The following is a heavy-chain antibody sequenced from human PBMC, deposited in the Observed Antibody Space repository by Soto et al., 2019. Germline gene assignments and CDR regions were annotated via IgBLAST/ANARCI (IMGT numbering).Heavy chain of an antibody. V-gene: IGHV1-69*01. CDR3: ARAGGYYDYVWGSYPLNY. J-gene: IGHJ4*02. D-gene: IGHD3-16*02. Sequence: QVQLVQSGAEVKKPGSSVKVSCKASGGTFSSYAISWVRQAPGQGLEWMGGIIPIFGTANYAQKFQGRVTITADESTSPAYMELSSLRSEDTAVYYCARAGGYYDYVWGSYPLNYWGQGTLVTVSS. CDR1: GGTFSSYA. CDR2: IIPIFGTA.